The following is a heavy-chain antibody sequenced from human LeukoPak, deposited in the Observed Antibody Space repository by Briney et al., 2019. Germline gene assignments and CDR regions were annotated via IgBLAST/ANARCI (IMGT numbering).Heavy chain of an antibody. CDR3: ARDPSSGWVDAFDI. D-gene: IGHD6-19*01. CDR1: GGSISSYY. J-gene: IGHJ3*02. CDR2: IYYSGST. V-gene: IGHV4-59*01. Sequence: SETLSLTCTVSGGSISSYYWSWTRQPPGKGLEWIGYIYYSGSTNYNPSLKSRVTISVDTSKNQFSLKLSSVTAADTAVYYCARDPSSGWVDAFDIWGQGTMVTVSS.